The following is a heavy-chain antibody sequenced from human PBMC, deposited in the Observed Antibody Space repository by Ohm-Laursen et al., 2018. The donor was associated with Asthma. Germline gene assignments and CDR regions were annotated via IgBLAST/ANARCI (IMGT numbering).Heavy chain of an antibody. J-gene: IGHJ2*01. CDR1: GYTFSRYS. CDR3: AKSPYSQIYYYDSSGRMSDGYWYFDL. V-gene: IGHV3-23*01. D-gene: IGHD3-22*01. Sequence: SLRLSCTASGYTFSRYSIHWVRQAPGKGLEWVSAISGSGGSTYYADSVKGRFTISRDNSKNTLYLQMNSLRAEDTAVYYCAKSPYSQIYYYDSSGRMSDGYWYFDLWGRGTLVTVSS. CDR2: ISGSGGST.